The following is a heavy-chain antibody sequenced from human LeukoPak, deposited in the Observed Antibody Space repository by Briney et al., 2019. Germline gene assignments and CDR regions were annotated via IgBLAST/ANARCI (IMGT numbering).Heavy chain of an antibody. CDR1: GGTFSSYT. D-gene: IGHD2-2*01. Sequence: SVKVSCKASGGTFSSYTISWVRQAPGQGLEWMGRIIPILGIANYAQKFQGRVTITADKSTSTAYMELSSLRSEDTAVYYCATHYSSTSWRYWWQGTLVTVSS. CDR3: ATHYSSTSWRY. CDR2: IIPILGIA. J-gene: IGHJ4*02. V-gene: IGHV1-69*02.